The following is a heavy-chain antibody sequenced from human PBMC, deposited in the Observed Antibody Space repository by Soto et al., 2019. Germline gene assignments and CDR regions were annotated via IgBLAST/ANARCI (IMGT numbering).Heavy chain of an antibody. Sequence: PGGSLRLSCAASGFTFSSYSMNWVRQAPGKGLEWVSSISSSSSYIYYADSVKGRFTISRDNAKNSLYLQMNSLRAEDTAVYYCASAPSAASIAARPNYYYGMDVWGQGTTVTV. J-gene: IGHJ6*02. CDR2: ISSSSSYI. V-gene: IGHV3-21*01. CDR3: ASAPSAASIAARPNYYYGMDV. CDR1: GFTFSSYS. D-gene: IGHD6-6*01.